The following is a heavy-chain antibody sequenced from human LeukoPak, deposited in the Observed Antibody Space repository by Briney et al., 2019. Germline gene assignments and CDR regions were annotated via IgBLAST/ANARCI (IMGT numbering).Heavy chain of an antibody. CDR1: GGSISRSSYY. D-gene: IGHD2-2*01. Sequence: SETLSLTCTVSGGSISRSSYYWSWIRQPPGKGLEWIGEINHSGSTNYNPSLKSRVTISVDTSKNQFSLKLSSVTAADTAVYYCARGRYCSSTSCYSLAFDIWGQGTMVTVSS. CDR2: INHSGST. V-gene: IGHV4-39*07. J-gene: IGHJ3*02. CDR3: ARGRYCSSTSCYSLAFDI.